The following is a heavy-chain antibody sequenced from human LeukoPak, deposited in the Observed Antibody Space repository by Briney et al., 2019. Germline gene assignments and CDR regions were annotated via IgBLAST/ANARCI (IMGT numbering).Heavy chain of an antibody. CDR2: IYYSGST. CDR1: GGSISSGVYY. CDR3: ATQYYDSSGYSFDY. J-gene: IGHJ4*02. V-gene: IGHV4-31*03. D-gene: IGHD3-22*01. Sequence: SETLSLTCTVSGGSISSGVYYWSWIRQHPGKGLEWIGYIYYSGSTYYNPSLKSRVTISVDTSKNQFSLKLSSVTAADTAVYYCATQYYDSSGYSFDYWGQGTLVTVSS.